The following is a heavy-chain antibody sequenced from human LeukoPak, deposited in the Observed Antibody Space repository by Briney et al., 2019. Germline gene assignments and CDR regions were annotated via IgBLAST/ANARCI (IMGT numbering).Heavy chain of an antibody. CDR1: GFTFSGYH. J-gene: IGHJ4*02. Sequence: GRTLRLSCAASGFTFSGYHMAWVRQAPGKGLEWVSAIVGSNTYYADSVNGRFTITRENTNTAHYLQMNSLRAEDTVVYYCTKDEPGRSGYNWGQGTLVTVSS. D-gene: IGHD6-13*01. V-gene: IGHV3-23*01. CDR2: IVGSNT. CDR3: TKDEPGRSGYN.